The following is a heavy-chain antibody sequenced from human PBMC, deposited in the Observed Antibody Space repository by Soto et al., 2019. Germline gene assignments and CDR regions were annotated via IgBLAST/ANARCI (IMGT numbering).Heavy chain of an antibody. CDR3: AREENCRGGTCYSEYFHH. D-gene: IGHD2-15*01. Sequence: ASVKVSCKTSGYIFTAYSMHWVRQAPGQGLEWMGVVNPSGGSAHYAQSFEGRVTLIRDTSTSTFYMELSSLRSEDTAVYYCAREENCRGGTCYSEYFHHWGQGTLVTVSS. J-gene: IGHJ1*01. V-gene: IGHV1-46*01. CDR2: VNPSGGSA. CDR1: GYIFTAYS.